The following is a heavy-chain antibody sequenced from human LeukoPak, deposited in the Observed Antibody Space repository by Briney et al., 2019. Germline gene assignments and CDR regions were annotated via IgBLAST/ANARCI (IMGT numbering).Heavy chain of an antibody. CDR3: ASRSKCSSTSCYRYFDF. CDR1: GFTFSNYW. Sequence: GGSLRLSCAASGFTFSNYWMSWVRQAPGKGLEWVANIKQDGSEKYYVDSVKGRFTISRDNAKNSLYLQMSSLRAEDTAVYYCASRSKCSSTSCYRYFDFWGQGTLVTVSS. J-gene: IGHJ4*02. CDR2: IKQDGSEK. V-gene: IGHV3-7*01. D-gene: IGHD2-2*01.